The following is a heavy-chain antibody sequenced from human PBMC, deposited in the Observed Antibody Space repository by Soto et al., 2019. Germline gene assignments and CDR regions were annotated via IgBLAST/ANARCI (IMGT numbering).Heavy chain of an antibody. J-gene: IGHJ6*02. CDR3: GRYCSGGSCHTLDYYGMDA. D-gene: IGHD2-15*01. V-gene: IGHV1-69*13. Sequence: SVKVSCKASGGTFRNYGIGWVRQAPGQGLEWMGGIIPVFGTTNYAQKFQGRVTITADESTSTAYIEVSSLRSEDTAMFYCGRYCSGGSCHTLDYYGMDAWGQGTTVTVSS. CDR2: IIPVFGTT. CDR1: GGTFRNYG.